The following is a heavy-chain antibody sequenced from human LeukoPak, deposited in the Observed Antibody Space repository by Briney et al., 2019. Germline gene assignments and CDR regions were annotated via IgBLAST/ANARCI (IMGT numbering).Heavy chain of an antibody. J-gene: IGHJ4*02. D-gene: IGHD3-22*01. V-gene: IGHV4-39*01. Sequence: SEPVSLTCTVSGGSITNTNYYWAWIRQPPGKGLEWIGSIYYSGSTYYNPSLKRRVTISIDTSKNQFSLRLSSVTAADTAVYYCARRGGDSSGHFDYWGQGTLV. CDR3: ARRGGDSSGHFDY. CDR2: IYYSGST. CDR1: GGSITNTNYY.